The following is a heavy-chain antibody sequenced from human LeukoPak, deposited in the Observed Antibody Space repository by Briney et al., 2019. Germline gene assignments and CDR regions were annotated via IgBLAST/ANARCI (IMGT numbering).Heavy chain of an antibody. V-gene: IGHV3-23*01. J-gene: IGHJ4*02. Sequence: PGGSLRLSCAASGFTFSSYAMSWVRQAPGKGLEWVSLISGNGGSTYYADSVEGRFTISRDNSKNTLYLQMNSLRAEDTAVYYCAKRAGSLVTRWYFDHWGQGTLVTVSS. CDR2: ISGNGGST. CDR1: GFTFSSYA. D-gene: IGHD6-19*01. CDR3: AKRAGSLVTRWYFDH.